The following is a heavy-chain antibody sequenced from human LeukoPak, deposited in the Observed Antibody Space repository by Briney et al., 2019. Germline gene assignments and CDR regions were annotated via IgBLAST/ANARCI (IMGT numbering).Heavy chain of an antibody. J-gene: IGHJ4*02. CDR3: ARGTYYYDSSGYSDTPSFDY. CDR2: IYNNGAT. D-gene: IGHD3-22*01. V-gene: IGHV4-4*02. Sequence: SETLSLTCAVSGCSISSSRSIYWTWVRHPPGEGLERIGEIYNNGATNYNPSLKSRVTLLLDKSKNQFSLRLNSVTAADTAVYYCARGTYYYDSSGYSDTPSFDYWGQGTLVTVSS. CDR1: GCSISSSRSIY.